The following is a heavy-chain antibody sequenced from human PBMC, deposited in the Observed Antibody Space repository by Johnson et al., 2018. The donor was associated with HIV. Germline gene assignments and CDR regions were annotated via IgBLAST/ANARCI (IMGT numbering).Heavy chain of an antibody. J-gene: IGHJ3*02. CDR2: IAHDESIT. CDR1: GFTFADYG. Sequence: QVQLVESGGGVVQPGGSLRLSCAASGFTFADYGMHWVRQPPGKGLEWVAFIAHDESITHYADSVKGRFTMSRDNSKNTLYLHMKSLRPEDTSIYYCAKDEDGSHDAFDIWGQGTMVTVSS. V-gene: IGHV3-30*02. D-gene: IGHD1-14*01. CDR3: AKDEDGSHDAFDI.